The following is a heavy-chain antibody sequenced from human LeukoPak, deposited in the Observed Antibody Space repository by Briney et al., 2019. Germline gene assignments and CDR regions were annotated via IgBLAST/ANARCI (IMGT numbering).Heavy chain of an antibody. CDR3: ARRDRGRVYYGSGKIDI. CDR2: IDPSDSYT. D-gene: IGHD3-10*01. CDR1: GYSFTSYW. Sequence: GESLRISCKGSGYSFTSYWISWVRQMPGKGLEWMGRIDPSDSYTNYSPSFQGHVTVSADKSISTAYLQWSSLKASDTAMYYCARRDRGRVYYGSGKIDIWGQGTMVTVSS. V-gene: IGHV5-10-1*01. J-gene: IGHJ3*02.